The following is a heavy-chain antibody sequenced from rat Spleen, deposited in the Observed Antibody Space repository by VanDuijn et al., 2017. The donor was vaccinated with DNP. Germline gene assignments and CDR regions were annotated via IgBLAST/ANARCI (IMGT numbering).Heavy chain of an antibody. CDR2: ISSGGIT. CDR1: GFSLTIYT. D-gene: IGHD1-4*01. CDR3: ARSRDYFMGY. J-gene: IGHJ2*01. V-gene: IGHV2-6*01. Sequence: QVQLKESGPGLVQPSQTLSLTCTVSGFSLTIYTVTWVRQPPGKGLEWIAAISSGGITNYNSALKSRLSISRDTSKSQVFLKMNSLQTEDTAMYFCARSRDYFMGYWGHGVMVTVSS.